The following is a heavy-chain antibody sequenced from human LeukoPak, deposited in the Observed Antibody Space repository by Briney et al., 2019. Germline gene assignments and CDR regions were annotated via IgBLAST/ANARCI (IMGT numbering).Heavy chain of an antibody. CDR2: IYYSGST. Sequence: SETLSLTCTVSGGSISSSSYYCGWIRQPPGKGLDWIGSIYYSGSTYYNPSLKSRVTISVDTSKNQFSLKLSSVTAADTAVYYCARQYIVVVQSWYFDLWGRGTLVTVSS. J-gene: IGHJ2*01. D-gene: IGHD2-2*01. V-gene: IGHV4-39*01. CDR3: ARQYIVVVQSWYFDL. CDR1: GGSISSSSYY.